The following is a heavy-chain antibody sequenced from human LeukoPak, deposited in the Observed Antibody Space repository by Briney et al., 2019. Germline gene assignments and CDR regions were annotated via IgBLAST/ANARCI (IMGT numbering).Heavy chain of an antibody. CDR1: GYTFTNYG. J-gene: IGHJ6*02. CDR3: ARGDDYGDYWDYYYYGMDV. D-gene: IGHD4-17*01. Sequence: ASVKVSFKASGYTFTNYGISWVRQAPGQGREGMGWISAYNGNTNYAQKLQGRVTMTTDTSTSTAYMELRSLRSDDTAVYYCARGDDYGDYWDYYYYGMDVWGQGTTVTVSS. V-gene: IGHV1-18*01. CDR2: ISAYNGNT.